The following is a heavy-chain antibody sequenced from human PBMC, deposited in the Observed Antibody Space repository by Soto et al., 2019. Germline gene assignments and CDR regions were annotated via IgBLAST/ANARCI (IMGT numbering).Heavy chain of an antibody. V-gene: IGHV3-48*02. D-gene: IGHD2-21*02. J-gene: IGHJ3*02. CDR3: ARDSPMRRVVVTATHPTDWAFDI. CDR1: GFTFSSYS. Sequence: EVPLVESGGGLVQPGGSLRLSCAASGFTFSSYSMNWVRQAPGKGLEWVSYISSSSSTIYYADSVKGRFTISRDNAKNSLYLQMNSLRDEDTVVYYCARDSPMRRVVVTATHPTDWAFDIWGQGTMVTVSS. CDR2: ISSSSSTI.